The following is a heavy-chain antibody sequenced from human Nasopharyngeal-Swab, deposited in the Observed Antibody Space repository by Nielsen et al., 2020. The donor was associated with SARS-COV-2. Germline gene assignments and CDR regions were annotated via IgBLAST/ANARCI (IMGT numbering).Heavy chain of an antibody. V-gene: IGHV3-9*01. CDR3: AKAISGWELSYYMDV. CDR2: ISWNSGST. CDR1: GFTFDDYA. D-gene: IGHD1-26*01. Sequence: SLKISCAASGFTFDDYAMHWVRQAPGKDLEWVSGISWNSGSTGYADSVKGRFTISRDNAKNSLYLQMNSLRAEDTALYYCAKAISGWELSYYMDVWGKGTTVTVSS. J-gene: IGHJ6*03.